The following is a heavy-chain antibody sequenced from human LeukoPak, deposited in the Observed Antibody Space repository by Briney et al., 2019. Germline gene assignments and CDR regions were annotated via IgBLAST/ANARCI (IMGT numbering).Heavy chain of an antibody. D-gene: IGHD3-3*01. J-gene: IGHJ5*02. CDR3: ARVSTLDTIFGVVNWFDP. CDR2: ISAYNGST. CDR1: GYTFTSYG. Sequence: ASVKVSCKASGYTFTSYGISWVRQAPGQGLKWMGWISAYNGSTNYAQKLQGRVTMTTDTSTSTAYMELRSLRSDDTAVYYCARVSTLDTIFGVVNWFDPWGQGTLVTVSS. V-gene: IGHV1-18*01.